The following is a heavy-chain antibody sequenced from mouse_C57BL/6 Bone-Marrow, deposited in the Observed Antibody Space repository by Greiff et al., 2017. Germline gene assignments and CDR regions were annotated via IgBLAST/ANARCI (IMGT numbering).Heavy chain of an antibody. Sequence: QVQLQQSGAELARPGASVKLSCKASGYTFTSYGISWVKQRTGQGLEWIGEIYPRSGNTYYNEKFKGKATLTADNSSSTAYMELRNLTSVDSAVYFCARRVITTVLGALDYWGQGTSVTGSS. J-gene: IGHJ4*01. CDR3: ARRVITTVLGALDY. D-gene: IGHD1-1*01. CDR1: GYTFTSYG. V-gene: IGHV1-81*01. CDR2: IYPRSGNT.